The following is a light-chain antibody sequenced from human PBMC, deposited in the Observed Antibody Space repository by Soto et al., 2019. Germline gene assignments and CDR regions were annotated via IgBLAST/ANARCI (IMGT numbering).Light chain of an antibody. CDR1: SSDVGAYNY. Sequence: QSALTQPRSVSGSPGQSVTISCTGTSSDVGAYNYVSWYQQHPNKAPKLMIYDVTKRPSGVPDRFSGSKSDNTASLTISGLQAEDEADYYCCSYADSSNYVFGTGTKVTVL. CDR2: DVT. V-gene: IGLV2-11*01. CDR3: CSYADSSNYV. J-gene: IGLJ1*01.